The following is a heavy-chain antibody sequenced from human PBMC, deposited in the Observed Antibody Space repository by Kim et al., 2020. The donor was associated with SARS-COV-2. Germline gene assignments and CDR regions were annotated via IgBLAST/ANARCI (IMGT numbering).Heavy chain of an antibody. CDR2: T. Sequence: TYYAESVKGRFTISRDNSKNTLYLQMNSLRAEDTVVYYCARDLDYYGMDVWGQGTTVTVSS. J-gene: IGHJ6*02. CDR3: ARDLDYYGMDV. V-gene: IGHV3-53*01.